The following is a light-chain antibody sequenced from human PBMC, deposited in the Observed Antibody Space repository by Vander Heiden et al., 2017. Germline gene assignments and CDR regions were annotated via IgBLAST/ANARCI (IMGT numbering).Light chain of an antibody. CDR1: QGVSSY. V-gene: IGKV3-15*01. J-gene: IGKJ1*01. Sequence: VMTQSPATLSVSAGERATLSCKASQGVSSYLDWYQQKPGQAPRLLIYGAAKRAIGIPARFSGSGSGTEFTLTISSLQSEDFAVYYCQQYDSWSSWTFGQGTKVEIK. CDR2: GAA. CDR3: QQYDSWSSWT.